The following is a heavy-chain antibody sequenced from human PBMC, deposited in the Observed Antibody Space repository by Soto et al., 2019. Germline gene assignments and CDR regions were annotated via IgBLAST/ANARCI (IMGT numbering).Heavy chain of an antibody. CDR3: ARGVGDIVATRGKGDFGY. CDR2: INHSGST. D-gene: IGHD5-12*01. CDR1: GGSFSGYY. J-gene: IGHJ4*02. Sequence: SETLSLTCAVYGGSFSGYYWSWIRQPPGKGLEWIGEINHSGSTNYNPSLKSRVAISVDTSKNQFSLKLSSVTAADTAVYYCARGVGDIVATRGKGDFGYWGQGTLVTVSS. V-gene: IGHV4-34*01.